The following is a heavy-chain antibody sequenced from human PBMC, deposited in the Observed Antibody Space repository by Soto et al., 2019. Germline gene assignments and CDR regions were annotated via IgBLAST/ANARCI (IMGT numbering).Heavy chain of an antibody. CDR1: GFTFSSYA. Sequence: GGSLRLSCAASGFTFSSYAMSWVRQAPGKGLEWVSAISGSGGSTYYADSVKGRFTISRDNSKNTLYLQMNSLRAEDTAVYYCAKAQTALVWGSYRYPVDYWGQGTLVTVSS. CDR2: ISGSGGST. D-gene: IGHD3-16*02. J-gene: IGHJ4*02. V-gene: IGHV3-23*01. CDR3: AKAQTALVWGSYRYPVDY.